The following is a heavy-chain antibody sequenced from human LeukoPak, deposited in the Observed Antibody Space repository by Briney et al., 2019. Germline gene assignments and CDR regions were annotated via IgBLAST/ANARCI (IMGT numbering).Heavy chain of an antibody. V-gene: IGHV4-34*01. CDR1: GGSFSGYY. CDR3: ARGDIAAGGAPFDY. Sequence: KASETLSLTCAVYGGSFSGYYWSWIRQPPGKGLEWIGEINHSGSTNYNPSLESRVTISVDTSKNQFSLKLNSVTAADTAVYYCARGDIAAGGAPFDYWGQGTLVTVSS. J-gene: IGHJ4*02. D-gene: IGHD6-13*01. CDR2: INHSGST.